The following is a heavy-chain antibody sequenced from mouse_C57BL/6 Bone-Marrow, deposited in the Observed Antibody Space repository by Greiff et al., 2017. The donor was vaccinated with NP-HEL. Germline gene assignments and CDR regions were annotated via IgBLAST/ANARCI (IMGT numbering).Heavy chain of an antibody. D-gene: IGHD4-1*01. CDR1: GYTFTDYN. CDR2: INPNNGGT. CDR3: ARGGTNWVFAY. Sequence: QLQQSGPELVKPGASVKIPCKASGYTFTDYNMDWVKQSHGKSLEWIGDINPNNGGTIYNQKFKGKATLTVDKSSSTAYMELRSLKSEDTAVYYCARGGTNWVFAYWGQGTLVTVAA. J-gene: IGHJ3*01. V-gene: IGHV1-18*01.